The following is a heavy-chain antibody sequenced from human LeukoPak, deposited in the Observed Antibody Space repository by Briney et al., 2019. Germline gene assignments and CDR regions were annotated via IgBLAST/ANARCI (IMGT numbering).Heavy chain of an antibody. D-gene: IGHD2-2*01. CDR3: AREPKVPAPTYYFDY. CDR1: GFTFSSYA. CDR2: LSGSGTST. Sequence: PGGSLRLSCAASGFTFSSYAMTWVRQAPGKGLEWVSALSGSGTSTFYADSVKGRFTISRDNSKNTLYLQMNSLRAEDTAVYYCAREPKVPAPTYYFDYWGQGTLVTVSS. V-gene: IGHV3-23*01. J-gene: IGHJ4*02.